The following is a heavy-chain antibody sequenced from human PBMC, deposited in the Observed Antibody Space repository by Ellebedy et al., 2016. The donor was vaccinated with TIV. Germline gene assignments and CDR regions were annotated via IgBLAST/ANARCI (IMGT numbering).Heavy chain of an antibody. V-gene: IGHV1-18*01. CDR3: ARFVDGDYEDY. CDR1: GYTFSTYG. CDR2: ISGHNGNT. J-gene: IGHJ4*02. Sequence: AASVKVSCKASGYTFSTYGISWVRQAPGQGLEWMGWISGHNGNTKLAQKLQGRVTMTTETSTSTAYMELRSLRSDDTAVYYCARFVDGDYEDYWGQGALVTVSS. D-gene: IGHD4-17*01.